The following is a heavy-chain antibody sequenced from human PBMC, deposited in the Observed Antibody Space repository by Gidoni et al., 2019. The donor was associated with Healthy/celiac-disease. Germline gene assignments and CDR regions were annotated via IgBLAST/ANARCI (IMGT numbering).Heavy chain of an antibody. CDR1: GFTFSSYW. V-gene: IGHV3-7*01. CDR3: ARVNIVVVVAASPGDAGVGVWFDP. CDR2: IKQDGSEK. D-gene: IGHD2-15*01. J-gene: IGHJ5*02. Sequence: EVQLVESGGGLVQPGGSLRLSCAASGFTFSSYWRSWVRPAPGKGLEWVANIKQDGSEKYYVDSVKGRFTISRDNAKNSLYLQMNSLRAEDTAVYYCARVNIVVVVAASPGDAGVGVWFDPWGQGTLVTVSS.